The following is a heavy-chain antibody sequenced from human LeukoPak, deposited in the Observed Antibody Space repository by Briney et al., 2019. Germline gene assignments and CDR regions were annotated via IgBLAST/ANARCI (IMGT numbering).Heavy chain of an antibody. CDR3: AREAAAESFVNWFDP. CDR2: ISSSGSTI. CDR1: GFTFSDYY. V-gene: IGHV3-11*01. Sequence: GGSLRLSCAASGFTFSDYYMSWIRQAPGKGLEWVSYISSSGSTIYYADSVKGRFTISRDNAKNSLYLQMNSLRAEDTAVYYCAREAAAESFVNWFDPWGQGTLVTVSS. J-gene: IGHJ5*02. D-gene: IGHD6-13*01.